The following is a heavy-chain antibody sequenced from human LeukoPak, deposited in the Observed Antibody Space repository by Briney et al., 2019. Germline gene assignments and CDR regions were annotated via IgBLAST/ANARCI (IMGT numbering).Heavy chain of an antibody. D-gene: IGHD5-18*01. V-gene: IGHV3-48*03. Sequence: GGSLRLSCAASGFTFSSYEMNWVRQAPGKGLEWVSYISSSGSTIYYADSVKGRFTISRDNAKNSLYLQMNSLRAQDTAVYYCARTPARGVDTAMVVFNYWGQGTLVTVSS. CDR2: ISSSGSTI. CDR1: GFTFSSYE. CDR3: ARTPARGVDTAMVVFNY. J-gene: IGHJ4*02.